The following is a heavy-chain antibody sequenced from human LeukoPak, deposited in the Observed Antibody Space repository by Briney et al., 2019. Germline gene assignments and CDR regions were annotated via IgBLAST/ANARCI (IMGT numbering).Heavy chain of an antibody. CDR2: INPSGGST. J-gene: IGHJ5*02. CDR3: ARRGRYCSSTSCYAGWFDP. Sequence: ASVKVSCKASGYTFISYYMHWVRQAPGQGLEWMGIINPSGGSTSYAQKFQGRVTMTRDTSTSTVYMELSSLRSEDTAVYYCARRGRYCSSTSCYAGWFDPWGQGTLVTVSS. D-gene: IGHD2-2*01. V-gene: IGHV1-46*01. CDR1: GYTFISYY.